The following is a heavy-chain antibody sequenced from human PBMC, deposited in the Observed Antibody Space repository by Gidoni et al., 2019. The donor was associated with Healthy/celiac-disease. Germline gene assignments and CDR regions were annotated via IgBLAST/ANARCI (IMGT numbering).Heavy chain of an antibody. D-gene: IGHD6-19*01. V-gene: IGHV3-30*03. CDR3: AREGGWYPHYYYYMDV. Sequence: QVQLVESGGGVVQPGRSLRLTCASSGFTFSRYGMHWVRQATGKGLEWVAVISYDGSNKYYADSVKGRFTISRDNSKNTLYLQMNSLRAEDTAVYYCAREGGWYPHYYYYMDVWGKGTTVTVSS. CDR1: GFTFSRYG. J-gene: IGHJ6*03. CDR2: ISYDGSNK.